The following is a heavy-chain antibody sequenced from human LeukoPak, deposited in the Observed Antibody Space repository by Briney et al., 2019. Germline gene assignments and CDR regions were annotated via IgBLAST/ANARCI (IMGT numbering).Heavy chain of an antibody. Sequence: PGGSLRLSCAASGFTVSSNYMIWVRQAPGRGREGVSVIYLGGSAYYPDSVKGRFTISRDNSKNTLYLQMNSLRAEDTPVYYCARVSRGPHPYHYDTSGYMDYWGQGTLVTVSS. D-gene: IGHD3-22*01. J-gene: IGHJ4*02. V-gene: IGHV3-53*01. CDR3: ARVSRGPHPYHYDTSGYMDY. CDR2: IYLGGSA. CDR1: GFTVSSNY.